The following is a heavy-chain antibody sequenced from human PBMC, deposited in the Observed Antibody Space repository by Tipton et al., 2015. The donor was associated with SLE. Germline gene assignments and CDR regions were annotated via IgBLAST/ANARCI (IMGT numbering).Heavy chain of an antibody. CDR1: GGSIRGYY. CDR2: ISHSGST. CDR3: ARRRYSSSSRPYWYFDL. V-gene: IGHV4-59*08. Sequence: LSLTCTVSGGSIRGYYWSWIRQPPGNGLEWIGCISHSGSTNYNPSLKSRVTISVDTSKNQFSLKLSSVTAADTAVYYCARRRYSSSSRPYWYFDLWGRGTLVTVSS. J-gene: IGHJ2*01. D-gene: IGHD6-6*01.